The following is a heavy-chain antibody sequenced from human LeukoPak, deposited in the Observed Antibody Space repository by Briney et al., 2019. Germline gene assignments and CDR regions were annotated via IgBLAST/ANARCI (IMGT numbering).Heavy chain of an antibody. V-gene: IGHV1-2*06. J-gene: IGHJ4*02. Sequence: ASVTVSFTASGYTFTGYYMHWVRQAPGQGLEWMGRINPNSGGTNYAQKFQGRVTMTRDTSISTAYMELSRLRSDDTAVYYCARRSLSKWFFDYWGQGTLVTVSS. CDR1: GYTFTGYY. CDR2: INPNSGGT. CDR3: ARRSLSKWFFDY. D-gene: IGHD3-22*01.